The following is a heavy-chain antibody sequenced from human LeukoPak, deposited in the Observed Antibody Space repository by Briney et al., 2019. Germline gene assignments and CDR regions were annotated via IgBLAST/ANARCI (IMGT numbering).Heavy chain of an antibody. CDR3: ARVMDGSGSYRYYGMDV. CDR1: GGTFSSYA. J-gene: IGHJ6*02. CDR2: IIPLFGTA. D-gene: IGHD3-10*01. Sequence: SVKVSCKASGGTFSSYAISWVRQAPGQGLEWMGGIIPLFGTANYAQKFQGRVTITADGSTSTAYMELSSLRSEDTAMYYCARVMDGSGSYRYYGMDVWGQGTTVTVSS. V-gene: IGHV1-69*01.